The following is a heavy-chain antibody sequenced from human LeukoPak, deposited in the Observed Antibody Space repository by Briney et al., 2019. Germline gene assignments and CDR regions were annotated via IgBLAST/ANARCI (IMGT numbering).Heavy chain of an antibody. CDR3: ARDLGSGIAEPFDH. J-gene: IGHJ4*02. Sequence: GGSLRLSCAASGFTFSSYAMSWVRQAPGKGLEWVSAISGSGGTTYYADSVKGRFTISRDNSKNTLYLQMNSLRAEDTAVYYCARDLGSGIAEPFDHWGQGTLVTVSS. CDR1: GFTFSSYA. CDR2: ISGSGGTT. V-gene: IGHV3-23*01. D-gene: IGHD6-13*01.